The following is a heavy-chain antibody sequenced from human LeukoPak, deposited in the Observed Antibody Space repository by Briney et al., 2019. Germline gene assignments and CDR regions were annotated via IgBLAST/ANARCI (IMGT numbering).Heavy chain of an antibody. CDR3: ARDHSGTQDY. J-gene: IGHJ4*02. Sequence: GGSLILSCAASGFTFSNYGMHWVRQAPGKGLEWVAVIWDDGSNEYYADSVKGRFTTFRDNRRNTLYLQMNSLRAEDTAVYSCARDHSGTQDYWGQGTLVTVSS. D-gene: IGHD1-1*01. CDR1: GFTFSNYG. CDR2: IWDDGSNE. V-gene: IGHV3-33*01.